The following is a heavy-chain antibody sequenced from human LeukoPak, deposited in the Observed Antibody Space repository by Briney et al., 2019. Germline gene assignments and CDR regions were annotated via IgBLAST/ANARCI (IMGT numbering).Heavy chain of an antibody. CDR1: GYTFTGYY. V-gene: IGHV1-2*02. CDR3: ARKVVVVVAATSDEYFQH. J-gene: IGHJ1*01. Sequence: ASVQFSCQASGYTFTGYYMQWVRQAPGQGMEWIGWINPNLGGTNYAPKFQGRATMTRDTYISTAYMELSRLTSDDTGVYYCARKVVVVVAATSDEYFQHWGQGTLVTVSS. CDR2: INPNLGGT. D-gene: IGHD2-15*01.